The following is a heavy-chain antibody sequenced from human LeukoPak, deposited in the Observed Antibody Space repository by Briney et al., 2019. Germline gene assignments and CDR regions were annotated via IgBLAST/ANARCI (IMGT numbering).Heavy chain of an antibody. Sequence: ASVKVSCKASGYTFTSHGLSWVRQAPGQGLEWMGWISIYSGNTNYAQKFQDRISMTTDTSTSTAYMELRSLKSDDTAVYYCARDPGGTWGFDYWGQGALDTVSS. D-gene: IGHD7-27*01. CDR1: GYTFTSHG. CDR3: ARDPGGTWGFDY. CDR2: ISIYSGNT. J-gene: IGHJ4*02. V-gene: IGHV1-18*01.